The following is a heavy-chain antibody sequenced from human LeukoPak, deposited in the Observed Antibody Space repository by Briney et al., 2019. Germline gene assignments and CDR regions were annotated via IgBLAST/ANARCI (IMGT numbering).Heavy chain of an antibody. Sequence: GGSLRLSCAASGFTFSSYSMNWVRQAPGKGLEWVSSISSSSDYIYHADSVKGRFNISRDNAKNSLYLQMNSLRAEDTAVYYCATTFYYDSSGYWTFDYWGQGTLVTVSS. J-gene: IGHJ4*02. CDR1: GFTFSSYS. CDR2: ISSSSDYI. V-gene: IGHV3-21*01. D-gene: IGHD3-22*01. CDR3: ATTFYYDSSGYWTFDY.